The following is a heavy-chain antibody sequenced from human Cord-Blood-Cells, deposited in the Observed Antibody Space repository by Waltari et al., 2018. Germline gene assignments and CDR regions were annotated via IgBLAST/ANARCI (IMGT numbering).Heavy chain of an antibody. Sequence: QVQLVQSGAEVKKPGASVTVSCKASGYTFTSYYINWVRQATGQGLEWMGWWNPSSGNTGSGQKVQGRVNITRNPSMSTAYMELRSLRSEETAVYYCARGRGDSYDWNWFDPWGQGTLVTVSS. J-gene: IGHJ5*02. CDR2: WNPSSGNT. CDR1: GYTFTSYY. D-gene: IGHD3-3*01. CDR3: ARGRGDSYDWNWFDP. V-gene: IGHV1-8*03.